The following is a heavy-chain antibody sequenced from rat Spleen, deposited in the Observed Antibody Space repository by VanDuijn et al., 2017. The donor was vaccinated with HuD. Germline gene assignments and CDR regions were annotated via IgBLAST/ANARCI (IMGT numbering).Heavy chain of an antibody. CDR3: TTDQGAGWFAY. D-gene: IGHD5-1*01. J-gene: IGHJ3*01. CDR2: INTSGGSS. V-gene: IGHV5-27*01. CDR1: GFTFSTYG. Sequence: EVQLVESGGGLVQPGRSLKLSCAASGFTFSTYGMAWVRQGPTRGLEWVASINTSGGSSYYRDSVRGRFFISRDNAESTLYLQMDSLRPEDAATYYCTTDQGAGWFAYWGQGTLVTVSS.